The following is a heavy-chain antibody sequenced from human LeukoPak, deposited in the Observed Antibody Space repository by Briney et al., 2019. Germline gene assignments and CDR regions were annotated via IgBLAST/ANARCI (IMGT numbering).Heavy chain of an antibody. CDR1: GFSLSNYA. CDR3: AEAARPGAQYFDC. Sequence: PGGSLRLSCVASGFSLSNYAMHWVRQAPGKGLEWVSDVSPSGGSTYYADAVRDRFTISRDNSNNTLYLQMSSLSVDDTAVYYCAEAARPGAQYFDCWGQGVLVTVSS. D-gene: IGHD2/OR15-2a*01. J-gene: IGHJ4*02. V-gene: IGHV3-23*01. CDR2: VSPSGGST.